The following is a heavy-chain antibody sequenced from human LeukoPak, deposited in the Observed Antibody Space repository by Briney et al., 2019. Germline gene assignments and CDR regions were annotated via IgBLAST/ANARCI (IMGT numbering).Heavy chain of an antibody. V-gene: IGHV3-21*01. D-gene: IGHD6-6*01. CDR2: ISSSNSYI. J-gene: IGHJ4*02. CDR1: GFTVSSNY. CDR3: ASRSSSVPDY. Sequence: GGSLRLSCAASGFTVSSNYMSWVRQAPGKGLEWVSSISSSNSYIYYADSVKGRFTIPRDNAKNSLYLQMNSLRAEDTAVYYCASRSSSVPDYWGQGTPVTVSS.